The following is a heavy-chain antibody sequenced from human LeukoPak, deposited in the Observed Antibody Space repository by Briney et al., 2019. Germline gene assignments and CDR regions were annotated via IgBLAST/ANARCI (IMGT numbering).Heavy chain of an antibody. J-gene: IGHJ4*02. CDR2: INPNSGGT. Sequence: GASVKVSCKASGYIFTDYYMHWVRQAPGQELEWMGWINPNSGGTNYAQKFQGRVTMTRDTSISTAYMELSRLRSDDTAVYYCASADLGVRGVIMWVLFDYWGQGTLVTVSS. CDR3: ASADLGVRGVIMWVLFDY. D-gene: IGHD3-10*01. CDR1: GYIFTDYY. V-gene: IGHV1-2*02.